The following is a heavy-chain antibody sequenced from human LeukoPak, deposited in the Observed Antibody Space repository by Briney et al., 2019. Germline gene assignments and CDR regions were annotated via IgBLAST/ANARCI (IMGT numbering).Heavy chain of an antibody. D-gene: IGHD6-13*01. J-gene: IGHJ3*01. V-gene: IGHV4-59*01. CDR3: ARGVWGSSWDDAFDL. CDR1: GGSISSYY. Sequence: PSETLSLTCTVSGGSISSYYWSWIRQPPGKGLEWIGYIYYSGSTNYNPSLKSRVTISVDTSKNQFTLKLSSVTAADTAVYYCARGVWGSSWDDAFDLWGQGTMVTVSS. CDR2: IYYSGST.